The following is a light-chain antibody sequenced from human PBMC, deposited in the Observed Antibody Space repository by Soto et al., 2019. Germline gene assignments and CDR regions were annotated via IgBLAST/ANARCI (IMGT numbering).Light chain of an antibody. Sequence: QSVLTQPPSVSAAPGQKVTISCSGISSNIGGNSVSWYQQLPGTAPKLLIYDDDKRPSGIPDRFSGPKSGTSATLGITGFQTGDAADYYCGSWDSSLSAYVFATGTKVTVL. CDR2: DDD. J-gene: IGLJ1*01. CDR3: GSWDSSLSAYV. V-gene: IGLV1-51*01. CDR1: SSNIGGNS.